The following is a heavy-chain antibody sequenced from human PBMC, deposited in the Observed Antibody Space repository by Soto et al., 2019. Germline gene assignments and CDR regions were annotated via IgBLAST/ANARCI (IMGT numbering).Heavy chain of an antibody. V-gene: IGHV4-34*01. D-gene: IGHD4-17*01. CDR2: INHSGST. CDR3: ARGGAYGDHQRNLAGGMDV. J-gene: IGHJ6*02. Sequence: QVQLQQWGAGLLKPSETLSLTCAVYGGSFSGYYWSWIRQPPGKGLEWIGEINHSGSTNYNPSLRSRVTITVDTAKNRFSLTLSSVTAAETAVYYCARGGAYGDHQRNLAGGMDVWGQGTTVTVSS. CDR1: GGSFSGYY.